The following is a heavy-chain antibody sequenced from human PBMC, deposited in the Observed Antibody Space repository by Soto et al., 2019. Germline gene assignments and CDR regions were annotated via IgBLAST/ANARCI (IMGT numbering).Heavy chain of an antibody. CDR1: GGSISSFY. J-gene: IGHJ4*02. V-gene: IGHV4-59*08. CDR2: IYYSGST. Sequence: PSEPLSPTCTVSGGSISSFYWSWIRQPPRKGLEWVGYIYYSGSTNYNPSLKSRVTISVDTSKNQFSMKLSSVTAADTAVYYCARHVMGRYTMVRGAYFAYWGQGSLVTVSS. CDR3: ARHVMGRYTMVRGAYFAY. D-gene: IGHD3-10*01.